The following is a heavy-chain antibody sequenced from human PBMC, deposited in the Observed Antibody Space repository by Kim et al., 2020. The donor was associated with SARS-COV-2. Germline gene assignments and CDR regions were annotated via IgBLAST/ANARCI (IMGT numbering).Heavy chain of an antibody. Sequence: YYADSVKGRFTSSRDNAKNSLYLQMNSLRAEDTAVYYCARDSLVAAVPDYLGQGTLVTVSS. D-gene: IGHD2-2*01. CDR3: ARDSLVAAVPDY. V-gene: IGHV3-11*04. J-gene: IGHJ4*02.